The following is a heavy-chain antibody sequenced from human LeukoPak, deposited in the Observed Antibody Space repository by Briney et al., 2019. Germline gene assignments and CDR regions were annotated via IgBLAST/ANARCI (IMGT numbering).Heavy chain of an antibody. J-gene: IGHJ5*02. Sequence: SETLSLACTVSGGAIASGGYSWNWIRQSPGKGLEWIGCIYDRGPAYYNPSLKSRFTISVDRPKNQFFLNVTSLTAADTAVYYCARSRQASGLLSSWGQGTPVVVSS. V-gene: IGHV4-30-2*06. CDR1: GGAIASGGYS. D-gene: IGHD3-10*01. CDR2: IYDRGPA. CDR3: ARSRQASGLLSS.